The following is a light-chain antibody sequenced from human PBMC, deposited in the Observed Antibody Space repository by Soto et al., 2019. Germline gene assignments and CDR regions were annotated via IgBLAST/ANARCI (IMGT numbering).Light chain of an antibody. CDR3: QQYGSSPLT. Sequence: EIVLTQSPGTLSLSPGERVALSCRASQSVTRTYLAWYQQRPGQAPRLLIYGASSRATGIPDRFSGSGSGTDFSLTISRLEPEDFAVYYCQQYGSSPLTFGQGTKVEIK. CDR2: GAS. CDR1: QSVTRTY. V-gene: IGKV3-20*01. J-gene: IGKJ1*01.